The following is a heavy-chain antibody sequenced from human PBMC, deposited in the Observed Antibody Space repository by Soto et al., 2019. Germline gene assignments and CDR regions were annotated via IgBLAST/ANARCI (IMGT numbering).Heavy chain of an antibody. J-gene: IGHJ6*02. CDR1: GGTFSSYA. CDR3: ARNDYYGSGSYRPYYGMDV. D-gene: IGHD3-10*01. CDR2: IIPIFGTA. Sequence: VASVKVSCKASGGTFSSYAISWVRQAPGQGLEWMGGIIPIFGTANYAQKFQGRVTITADESTSTAYMELSSLRSEDTAVYYCARNDYYGSGSYRPYYGMDVWGQGTTVTVS. V-gene: IGHV1-69*13.